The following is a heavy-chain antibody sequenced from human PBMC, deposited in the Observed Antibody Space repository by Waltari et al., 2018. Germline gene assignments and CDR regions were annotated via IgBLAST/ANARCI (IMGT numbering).Heavy chain of an antibody. J-gene: IGHJ4*02. Sequence: QVQLQESGPGLVKPSETLSLTCTVSGGSISSYYWSWIRQPPGKGLEWIGYIYYSGSTNYTPSLKSRVTISVDTSKNQFSLKLSSVTAADTAVYYCARGDYYGSGTDYWGQGTLVTVSS. V-gene: IGHV4-59*01. CDR3: ARGDYYGSGTDY. D-gene: IGHD3-10*01. CDR1: GGSISSYY. CDR2: IYYSGST.